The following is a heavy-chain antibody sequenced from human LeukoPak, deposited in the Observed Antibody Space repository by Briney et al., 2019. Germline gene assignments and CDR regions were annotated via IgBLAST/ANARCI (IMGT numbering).Heavy chain of an antibody. CDR2: IIPIFGTA. CDR1: GGTFSSYA. J-gene: IGHJ4*02. CDR3: ARVATGDFFYFDY. D-gene: IGHD7-27*01. Sequence: XXSCKASGGTFSSYAISWVRQAPGQGLEWMGGIIPIFGTANYAQKFQGRVTINTDESTSTAYMELSSLRSEDTAVYYCARVATGDFFYFDYWGQGTLVTVSS. V-gene: IGHV1-69*05.